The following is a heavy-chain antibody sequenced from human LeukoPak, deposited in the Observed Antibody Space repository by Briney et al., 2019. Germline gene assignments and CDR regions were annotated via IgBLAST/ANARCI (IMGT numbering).Heavy chain of an antibody. CDR2: IKQDGSEK. V-gene: IGHV3-7*03. J-gene: IGHJ4*02. Sequence: GGSLRLSCAASGFTFSSYWMSWVRQAPGKGLEWVANIKQDGSEKYYVDSVKGRFTISRDNANNSLYLQMDSLRAEDTAVYYCAKSFFTSSWFWDYWGQGTLVTVSS. CDR1: GFTFSSYW. CDR3: AKSFFTSSWFWDY. D-gene: IGHD6-13*01.